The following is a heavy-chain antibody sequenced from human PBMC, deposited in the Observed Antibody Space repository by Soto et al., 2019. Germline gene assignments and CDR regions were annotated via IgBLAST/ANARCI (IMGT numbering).Heavy chain of an antibody. Sequence: SETLSLTCTVSGGSISGHYWIWIRQPPGKGLEWIGYIFYSGSTNYNPSLKSRVTISVDTSNNQFSLNLYSLTAADTAVYYCARVGSSGWSPDYWGHGTLVTFSS. J-gene: IGHJ4*01. V-gene: IGHV4-59*11. D-gene: IGHD6-19*01. CDR2: IFYSGST. CDR1: GGSISGHY. CDR3: ARVGSSGWSPDY.